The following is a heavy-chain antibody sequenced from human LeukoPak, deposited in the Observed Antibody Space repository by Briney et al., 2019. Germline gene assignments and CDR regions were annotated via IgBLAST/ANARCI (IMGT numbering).Heavy chain of an antibody. CDR3: ARSMFASGSYYSRDY. J-gene: IGHJ4*02. Sequence: GGSLRISFKGSGYSFTNYWISWVRPMPGKGLEWMGRIDPSDSYTNYSPSFQGHVTISADKSISTAYLQWSSLKASDTAMYYCARSMFASGSYYSRDYWGQGTLVTVS. D-gene: IGHD3-10*01. V-gene: IGHV5-10-1*01. CDR1: GYSFTNYW. CDR2: IDPSDSYT.